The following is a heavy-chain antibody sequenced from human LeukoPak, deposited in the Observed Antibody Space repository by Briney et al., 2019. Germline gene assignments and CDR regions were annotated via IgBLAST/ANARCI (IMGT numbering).Heavy chain of an antibody. J-gene: IGHJ4*02. V-gene: IGHV3-74*03. D-gene: IGHD5-18*01. CDR1: GFTFSDNR. CDR2: INTDGSST. CDR3: ARDGGYTYGYFDY. Sequence: PGGSLRLSCAASGFTFSDNRMHWVRQAPGKGLVRVSRINTDGSSTAYADSVRGRFTISRDNAKSTLYLQMNSLRAGDTAVYYCARDGGYTYGYFDYWGQGTLVTVSS.